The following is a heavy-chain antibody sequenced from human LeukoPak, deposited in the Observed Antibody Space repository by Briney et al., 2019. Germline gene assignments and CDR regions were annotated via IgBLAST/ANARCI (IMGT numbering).Heavy chain of an antibody. CDR1: GYSFTSHY. D-gene: IGHD3-16*01. CDR3: ARGRGTYDAFDI. V-gene: IGHV1-46*01. J-gene: IGHJ3*02. CDR2: INPSGGST. Sequence: ASVKVSCKASGYSFTSHYMHWVRQAPGQGLEWMGIINPSGGSTSYAQKFQGRVTMTRDMSTSTVYMELSSLRSEDTAVYYCARGRGTYDAFDIWGQGTMVTVSS.